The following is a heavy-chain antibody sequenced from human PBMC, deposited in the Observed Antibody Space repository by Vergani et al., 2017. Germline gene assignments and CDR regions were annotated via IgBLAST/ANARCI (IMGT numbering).Heavy chain of an antibody. CDR2: IDRTGRT. CDR1: GYSISSGYF. Sequence: QVQLQESGPRLVKPSETLSLICSVSGYSISSGYFWGWIRQSPGKGLEWLGTIDRTGRTHLSPSLKSRLTISVDTTKNQFSLILNSVTVADTAVYYCARGLVGAVAIPPIDSWGQGLLVTVSS. V-gene: IGHV4-38-2*02. D-gene: IGHD2-15*01. CDR3: ARGLVGAVAIPPIDS. J-gene: IGHJ4*02.